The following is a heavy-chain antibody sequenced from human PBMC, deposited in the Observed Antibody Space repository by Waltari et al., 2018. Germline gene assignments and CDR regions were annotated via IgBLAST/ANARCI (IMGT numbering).Heavy chain of an antibody. J-gene: IGHJ4*02. CDR1: GYTFTSSY. D-gene: IGHD3-22*01. CDR3: ARAPVPWGDDSSGYSRCDY. V-gene: IGHV1-46*01. Sequence: QVQLVQSGAEVKKPGASVKVSCKASGYTFTSSYMHWVRKAPGHGLEWMGIINPSGGSTSYAQKFQGRVTMTRDTSTSTVYMELSSLRSEDTAVYYCARAPVPWGDDSSGYSRCDYWGQGTLVTVSS. CDR2: INPSGGST.